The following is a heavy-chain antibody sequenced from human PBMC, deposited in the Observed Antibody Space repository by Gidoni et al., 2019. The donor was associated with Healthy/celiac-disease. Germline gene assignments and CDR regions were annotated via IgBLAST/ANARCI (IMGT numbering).Heavy chain of an antibody. J-gene: IGHJ5*02. CDR2: INHSGST. D-gene: IGHD3-10*01. Sequence: QVQLQQWGAGLLKPSETLSLTCAVYGGSFSGSYWSWIRQPPGKGLEWIGEINHSGSTNYNPSLKSRVTISVDTSKNQFSLKLSSVTAADTAVYYCARGRMYYYGSGSYRWFDPWGQGTLVTVSS. V-gene: IGHV4-34*01. CDR1: GGSFSGSY. CDR3: ARGRMYYYGSGSYRWFDP.